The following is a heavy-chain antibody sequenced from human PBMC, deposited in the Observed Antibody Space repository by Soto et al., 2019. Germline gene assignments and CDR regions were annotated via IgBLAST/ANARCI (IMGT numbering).Heavy chain of an antibody. CDR1: GYSISSGYY. Sequence: SETLSLTCAVSGYSISSGYYWGWIRQPPGKGLEWIGSIYHSGSTYYNPSLKSRVTISVDTSKNQFSLKLSSVTAADTAVYYCARSFHYYYDSSGYQKYFDYWGQGTLVTVSS. V-gene: IGHV4-38-2*01. J-gene: IGHJ4*02. CDR2: IYHSGST. D-gene: IGHD3-22*01. CDR3: ARSFHYYYDSSGYQKYFDY.